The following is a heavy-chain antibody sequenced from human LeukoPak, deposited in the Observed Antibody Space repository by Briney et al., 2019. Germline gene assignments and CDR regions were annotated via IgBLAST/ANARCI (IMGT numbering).Heavy chain of an antibody. CDR2: INPNSGYT. J-gene: IGHJ4*02. Sequence: ASVKVSCKASGYTFTAYYMHWVRQAPGKGLEWMGWINPNSGYTNYAQNFQGRVTMTRDTSISTSYMDLSRLRSDDTAVYYCAIHPGGYSYGQSKEPFDYWGQGTLVTVSS. D-gene: IGHD5-18*01. CDR3: AIHPGGYSYGQSKEPFDY. CDR1: GYTFTAYY. V-gene: IGHV1-2*02.